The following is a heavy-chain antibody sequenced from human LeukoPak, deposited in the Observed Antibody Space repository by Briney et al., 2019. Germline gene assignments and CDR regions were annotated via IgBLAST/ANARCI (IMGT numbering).Heavy chain of an antibody. J-gene: IGHJ1*01. V-gene: IGHV3-15*01. D-gene: IGHD2-21*02. CDR3: TTDSTEGYCGGDCYAYFQH. CDR1: GFTFSNAW. CDR2: IKRKSDGGTT. Sequence: GGSLRLSCAASGFTFSNAWMSWVRQAPGKGLEWVGRIKRKSDGGTTDYAAPVKGRFTISRDDSKNTLYLQMNSLKTEDTAVYYCTTDSTEGYCGGDCYAYFQHWGQGTLVTVSS.